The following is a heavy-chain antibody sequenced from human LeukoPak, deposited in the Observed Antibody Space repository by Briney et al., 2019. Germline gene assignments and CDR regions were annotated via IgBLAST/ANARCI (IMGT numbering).Heavy chain of an antibody. CDR3: ARSKTRITMIDQEFDY. CDR1: GYSFTSYW. V-gene: IGHV5-51*01. CDR2: IYPGDSDT. Sequence: GESLKISRKGSGYSFTSYWIGWVRQMPGKGLEWMGIIYPGDSDTRYSPSFQGQVTISADKSISTAYLQWSSLKASDTAMYYCARSKTRITMIDQEFDYWGQGTLVTVSS. J-gene: IGHJ4*02. D-gene: IGHD3-22*01.